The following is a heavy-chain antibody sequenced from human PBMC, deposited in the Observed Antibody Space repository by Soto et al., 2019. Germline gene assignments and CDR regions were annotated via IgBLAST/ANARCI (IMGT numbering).Heavy chain of an antibody. V-gene: IGHV4-34*01. CDR3: ARVSRGNKGVGYYYYSMDV. CDR1: GGSFSGYY. J-gene: IGHJ6*02. Sequence: SETLSLTCAVYGGSFSGYYWSWIRQPPGKGLEWIGEINHSGSTNYNPSLKSRVTISVDTSKNQFSLKLSSVTAADTAVYYCARVSRGNKGVGYYYYSMDVWGQGTTVTVSS. D-gene: IGHD3-16*01. CDR2: INHSGST.